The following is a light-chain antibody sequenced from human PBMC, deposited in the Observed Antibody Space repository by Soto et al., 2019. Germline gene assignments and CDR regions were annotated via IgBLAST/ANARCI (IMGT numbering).Light chain of an antibody. Sequence: DLQMTQSPSSLSASVGDRVTITCQASHDISNYLNWYQQKPRKAPKLLINDASHLETGVPSRFSGSGSGTDFNFTIRSLQPEDIATCYCQQYDDLPPLTFGGGTKVEIK. CDR2: DAS. CDR1: HDISNY. V-gene: IGKV1-33*01. CDR3: QQYDDLPPLT. J-gene: IGKJ4*01.